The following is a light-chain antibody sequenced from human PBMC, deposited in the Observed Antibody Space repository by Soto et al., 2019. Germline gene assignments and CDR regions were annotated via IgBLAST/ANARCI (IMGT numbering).Light chain of an antibody. CDR3: QQYNDWPRT. CDR2: RAS. V-gene: IGKV3-15*01. Sequence: EIVMTQSPATLSVSPGERATLSCRASRSVNSNVAWYQQKPGQAPRLLIFRASSRASGIPARFSGSESGTEFTLTISSLQSEDLAVYYCQQYNDWPRTFGQGTNVEIK. J-gene: IGKJ1*01. CDR1: RSVNSN.